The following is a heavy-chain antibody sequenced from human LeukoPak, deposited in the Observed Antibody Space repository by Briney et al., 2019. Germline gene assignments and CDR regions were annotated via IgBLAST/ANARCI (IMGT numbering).Heavy chain of an antibody. CDR3: ASSSGSCYTPYFDY. CDR2: IIPIFGTA. J-gene: IGHJ4*02. D-gene: IGHD3-10*01. V-gene: IGHV1-69*13. Sequence: SVKVSCKASGGTFSSYAISWVRQAPGQGLEWMGGIIPIFGTANYAQKFQGRVTITADESTSTAYMELSSLRSEDTAVYYCASSSGSCYTPYFDYWGQGTLVTVSS. CDR1: GGTFSSYA.